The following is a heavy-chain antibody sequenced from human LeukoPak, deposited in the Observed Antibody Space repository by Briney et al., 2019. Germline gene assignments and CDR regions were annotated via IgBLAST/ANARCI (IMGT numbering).Heavy chain of an antibody. D-gene: IGHD2-2*01. J-gene: IGHJ3*02. Sequence: SQTLSLTCTFSGFSLSTSGMRVSWIRQPPGKGLEWIGSIYHSGSTYYNPSLKSRVTISVDTSKNQFSLKLSSVTAADTAVYYCARVVPGRKDAFDIWGQGTMVTVSS. CDR1: GFSLSTSGM. V-gene: IGHV4-38-2*02. CDR3: ARVVPGRKDAFDI. CDR2: IYHSGST.